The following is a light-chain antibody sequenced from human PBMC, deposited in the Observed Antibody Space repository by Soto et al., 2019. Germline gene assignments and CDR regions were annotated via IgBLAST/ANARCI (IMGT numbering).Light chain of an antibody. CDR2: LGS. V-gene: IGKV2-28*01. CDR3: MQALQTPLT. J-gene: IGKJ4*01. CDR1: QSLLHNNGYNY. Sequence: DTVMTQSPLSLPVTPGEPASISCRSSQSLLHNNGYNYLDWYLQKPGQSPQLLIYLGSNRASGVPDRFSRSGSGTDFTLKISTVEAEDVGVYYCMQALQTPLTFGGGTKVEIK.